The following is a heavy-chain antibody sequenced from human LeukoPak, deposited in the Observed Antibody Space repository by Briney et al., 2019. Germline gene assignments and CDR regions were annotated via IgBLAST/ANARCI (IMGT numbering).Heavy chain of an antibody. V-gene: IGHV4-34*01. CDR1: GGSFSGYY. D-gene: IGHD3-10*01. CDR3: ARGHRRINMVRGVIITLDP. Sequence: PSETLSLTCAVYGGSFSGYYWSWIRQPPGKGLEWIGEINHSGSTNYNPSLKSRVTISVDTSKNQFSLKLSSVTAADTAVYYCARGHRRINMVRGVIITLDPWGQGTLVTVSS. J-gene: IGHJ5*02. CDR2: INHSGST.